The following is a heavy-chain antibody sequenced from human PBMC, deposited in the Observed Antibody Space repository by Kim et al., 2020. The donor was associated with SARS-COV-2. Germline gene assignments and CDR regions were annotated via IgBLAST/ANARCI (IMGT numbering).Heavy chain of an antibody. J-gene: IGHJ3*02. D-gene: IGHD1-26*01. CDR3: ARPSPWELRDAFDI. CDR1: GFTFSSYE. Sequence: GGSLRLSCVASGFTFSSYEFNWVRQAPGKGLEWVSYISSSPSTIYYADSVKGRFTISRDNAKNSLYLQMNSLRAEDTAVYYCARPSPWELRDAFDIWGQGTMVTVSS. CDR2: ISSSPSTI. V-gene: IGHV3-48*03.